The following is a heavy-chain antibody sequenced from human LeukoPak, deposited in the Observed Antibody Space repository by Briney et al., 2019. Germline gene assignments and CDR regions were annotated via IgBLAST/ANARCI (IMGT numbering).Heavy chain of an antibody. Sequence: GGSLRLSCAASGFTFTDYYMGWIRQAPGKGLEWLSYISGSGTTIFYADSVKGRFTISRDNAKNSVDLQMNSLRAEDTAVYYCGRDFGLVGTKRSFDLWGQGTMVTVSS. CDR1: GFTFTDYY. J-gene: IGHJ3*01. D-gene: IGHD1-7*01. CDR2: ISGSGTTI. CDR3: GRDFGLVGTKRSFDL. V-gene: IGHV3-11*01.